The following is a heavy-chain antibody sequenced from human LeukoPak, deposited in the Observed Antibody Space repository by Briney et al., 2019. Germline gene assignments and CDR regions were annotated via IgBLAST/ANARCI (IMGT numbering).Heavy chain of an antibody. D-gene: IGHD6-19*01. CDR1: GFTFSTYA. Sequence: GGSLSLSCAASGFTFSTYAMSWVRQAPGKGLEWVSAISGNDGNTYYADSVKGRFTISRDNSKNTLYLQMNSLRAEDTAVYYCAKDRSSSGWYWDYWGQGTLVTVSS. CDR2: ISGNDGNT. V-gene: IGHV3-23*01. J-gene: IGHJ4*02. CDR3: AKDRSSSGWYWDY.